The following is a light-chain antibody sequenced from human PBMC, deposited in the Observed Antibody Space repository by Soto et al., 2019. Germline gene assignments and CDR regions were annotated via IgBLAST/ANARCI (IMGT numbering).Light chain of an antibody. CDR1: QAIGSW. CDR3: QQANSFPYT. CDR2: AAS. J-gene: IGKJ2*01. V-gene: IGKV1-12*01. Sequence: DIQMTQSPSSVSASVGDRVTITCRASQAIGSWLAWYQQKPGKAPKYLIYAASSLQSGVPSRFSGSGSGADFTLTISSLQPEDFATYFCQQANSFPYTFGQGTKLEIK.